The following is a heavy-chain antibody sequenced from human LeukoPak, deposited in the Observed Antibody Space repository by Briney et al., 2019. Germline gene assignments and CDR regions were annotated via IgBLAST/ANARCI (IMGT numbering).Heavy chain of an antibody. CDR2: IDNSGSA. Sequence: PSETLSLTCTVSGGSISSSSYNWGWIRQSPGKGLEWIGTIDNSGSAYYNPSLKSRVTISVDTSKDQLSLKVTSVTAADTAVYYCARPPGIAAAWFYPWGQGTLVTVSS. CDR3: ARPPGIAAAWFYP. CDR1: GGSISSSSYN. V-gene: IGHV4-39*01. D-gene: IGHD6-13*01. J-gene: IGHJ5*02.